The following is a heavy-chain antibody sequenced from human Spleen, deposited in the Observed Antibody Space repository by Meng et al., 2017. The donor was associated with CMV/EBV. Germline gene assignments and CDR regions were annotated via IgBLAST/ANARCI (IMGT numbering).Heavy chain of an antibody. Sequence: GGSLRLSSAASGFTFSSYSMNWVRQAPGKGLEWVSSISSSSSYIYYAESVKGRFTISRDNADKLLYLQMNSLRAEDTAVYYCARDYRLGAAGNWGQGTLVTVSS. CDR2: ISSSSSYI. CDR1: GFTFSSYS. V-gene: IGHV3-21*01. J-gene: IGHJ4*02. CDR3: ARDYRLGAAGN. D-gene: IGHD6-25*01.